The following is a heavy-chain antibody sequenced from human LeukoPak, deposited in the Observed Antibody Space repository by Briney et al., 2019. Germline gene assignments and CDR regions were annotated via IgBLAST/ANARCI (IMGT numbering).Heavy chain of an antibody. D-gene: IGHD1-1*01. CDR2: IYYSGST. CDR3: ARDRLEYLDY. V-gene: IGHV4-31*03. CDR1: GGSISSGGYY. J-gene: IGHJ4*02. Sequence: SQTLSLTRTVSGGSISSGGYYWSWIRQHPGKGLEWIGYIYYSGSTYYNPSLKSRVTISVDTSKNRFSLKLSSVTAADTAVYYCARDRLEYLDYWGQGTLVTVSS.